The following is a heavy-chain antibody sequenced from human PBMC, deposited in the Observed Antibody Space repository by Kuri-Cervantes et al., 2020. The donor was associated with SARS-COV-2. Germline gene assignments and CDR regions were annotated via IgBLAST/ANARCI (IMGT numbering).Heavy chain of an antibody. Sequence: ASVKVSCKVSGYTLTELSMHWVRQAPGKGLEWMGGFDPEDGETIYAQKFQGRVTMTEDTSTDTAYMELSSLRSEDTAVYYCARGEGAAPDLDAFDIWGQGTMVTVSS. V-gene: IGHV1-24*01. CDR1: GYTLTELS. CDR2: FDPEDGET. CDR3: ARGEGAAPDLDAFDI. J-gene: IGHJ3*02. D-gene: IGHD1-26*01.